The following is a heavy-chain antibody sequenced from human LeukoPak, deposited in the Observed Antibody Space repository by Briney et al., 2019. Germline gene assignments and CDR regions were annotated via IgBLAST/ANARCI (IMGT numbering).Heavy chain of an antibody. CDR1: GGSISSYY. D-gene: IGHD2-2*01. CDR3: ASSITVGAFDI. CDR2: IYYSGST. Sequence: SETLSLTCTVSGGSISSYYWSWIRQPPGKGLEWIGYIYYSGSTNYNPPLKSRVTISVDTSKNQFSLKLSSVTAADTAVYYCASSITVGAFDIWGQGTMVTVSS. V-gene: IGHV4-59*01. J-gene: IGHJ3*02.